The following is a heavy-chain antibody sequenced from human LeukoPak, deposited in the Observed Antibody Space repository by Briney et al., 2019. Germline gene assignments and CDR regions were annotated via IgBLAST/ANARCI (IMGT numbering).Heavy chain of an antibody. V-gene: IGHV3-30*04. CDR2: ISYDGSNK. CDR3: ARVPPQDTAMVRDAFDI. Sequence: GGSLRLSCAASGFTFSSYAMHWVRQAPGKGLEWVAVISYDGSNKYYADSVKGRFTISRDNSKNTLYLQMNSLRAEDTAVYYCARVPPQDTAMVRDAFDIWGQGTMVTISS. J-gene: IGHJ3*02. CDR1: GFTFSSYA. D-gene: IGHD5-18*01.